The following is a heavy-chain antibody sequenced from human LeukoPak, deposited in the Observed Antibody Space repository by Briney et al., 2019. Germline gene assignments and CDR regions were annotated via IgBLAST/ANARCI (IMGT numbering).Heavy chain of an antibody. D-gene: IGHD3-3*01. CDR1: GFTFSSYW. CDR2: INSDGSST. J-gene: IGHJ4*02. Sequence: GGSLRLSCAASGFTFSSYWMHCVRHAPGKGLVCVSRINSDGSSTSYADSVKGRFTISRDNAKNTLYLQMNSLRAEDTAVYYCALTPRDYDFWSGYYLDYWGQGTLVTVSS. V-gene: IGHV3-74*01. CDR3: ALTPRDYDFWSGYYLDY.